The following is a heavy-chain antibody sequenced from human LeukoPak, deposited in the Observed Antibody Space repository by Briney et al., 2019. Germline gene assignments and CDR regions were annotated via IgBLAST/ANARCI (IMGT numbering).Heavy chain of an antibody. CDR1: GFTFSSYA. V-gene: IGHV3-23*01. Sequence: PGGSLRLSCAASGFTFSSYAMSWVRQAPGKGLEGVSAISGSGGSTYYADSVKGRFTISRDNSKNTLYLQMNSLRAEDTAVYYRARHPTYYYDSSGYYPFDYWGQGTLVTVSS. J-gene: IGHJ4*02. CDR2: ISGSGGST. CDR3: ARHPTYYYDSSGYYPFDY. D-gene: IGHD3-22*01.